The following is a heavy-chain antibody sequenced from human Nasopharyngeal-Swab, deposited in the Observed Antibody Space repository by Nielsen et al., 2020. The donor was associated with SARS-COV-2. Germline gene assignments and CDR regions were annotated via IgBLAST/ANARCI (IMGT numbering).Heavy chain of an antibody. D-gene: IGHD3-22*01. CDR3: ARDSVGDYYDSSGYYRPGGMDV. CDR1: GGSISNYY. J-gene: IGHJ6*02. V-gene: IGHV4-59*01. CDR2: MYFGVST. Sequence: SETLSLTCAVSGGSISNYYWSWIRQPPGKGLEWIGYMYFGVSTNYNPSLKSRVTISVDTSKNQFSLKLSSVTAADTAVYYCARDSVGDYYDSSGYYRPGGMDVWGQGTTVTVSS.